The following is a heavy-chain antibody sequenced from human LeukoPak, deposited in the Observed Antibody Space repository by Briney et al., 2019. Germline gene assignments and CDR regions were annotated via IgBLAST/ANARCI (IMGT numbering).Heavy chain of an antibody. D-gene: IGHD4-17*01. CDR2: IHPNSGGT. Sequence: ASVKVSCKASGYTFSGYYMHWVRQAPGQGLEWMGWIHPNSGGTKYAQKFQGRVTMTRDTSINTAYMELSRLRSDDTAVYYCARDPLGQDYDFDYWGQGTLVTISS. J-gene: IGHJ4*02. V-gene: IGHV1-2*02. CDR3: ARDPLGQDYDFDY. CDR1: GYTFSGYY.